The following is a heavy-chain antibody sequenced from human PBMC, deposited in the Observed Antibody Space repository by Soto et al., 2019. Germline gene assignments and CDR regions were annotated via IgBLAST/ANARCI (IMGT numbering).Heavy chain of an antibody. CDR1: GGSISSYY. J-gene: IGHJ3*02. CDR3: AGGQVPPDVFDI. D-gene: IGHD2-2*01. Sequence: PSETLSLTCTVSGGSISSYYWSWIRQPPGKGLEWIGYIYYSGSTNYNPSLKSRVTISVDTSKNQFSLKLSSVTAADTAVYYCAGGQVPPDVFDIWAQGKMVTVSS. CDR2: IYYSGST. V-gene: IGHV4-59*01.